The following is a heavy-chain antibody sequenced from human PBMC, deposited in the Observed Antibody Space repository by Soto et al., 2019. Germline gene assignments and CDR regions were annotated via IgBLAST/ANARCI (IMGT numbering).Heavy chain of an antibody. CDR3: AREDTSYDFWSGSYYYGMDV. Sequence: TSETLSLTCTVSGGSISSSSYYWGWIRQPPGKGLEWIGSIYYSGSTYYNPSLKSRVTISVDTSKNQFSLKLSSVTAADTAVYYCAREDTSYDFWSGSYYYGMDVRGQGTTVTVSS. V-gene: IGHV4-39*02. CDR1: GGSISSSSYY. D-gene: IGHD3-3*01. J-gene: IGHJ6*02. CDR2: IYYSGST.